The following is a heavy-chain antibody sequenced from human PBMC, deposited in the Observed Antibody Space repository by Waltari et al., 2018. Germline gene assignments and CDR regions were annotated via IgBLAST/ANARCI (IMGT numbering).Heavy chain of an antibody. CDR2: GGVYNGNT. J-gene: IGHJ6*03. Sequence: QIQLVQSGPEVKKPGASVKVSCKASGDTFTSFGISWVRQAPGQGLEWMGWGGVYNGNTRYAEKIQGRVTMTTDTSTSTAYMELRSLRFDDTAIYYCAVGEGDSLLYYYMDVWGKGTTVTVSS. CDR3: AVGEGDSLLYYYMDV. CDR1: GDTFTSFG. D-gene: IGHD2-21*02. V-gene: IGHV1-18*01.